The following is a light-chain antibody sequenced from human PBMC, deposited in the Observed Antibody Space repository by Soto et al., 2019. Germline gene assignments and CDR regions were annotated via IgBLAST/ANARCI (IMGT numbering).Light chain of an antibody. J-gene: IGKJ2*01. Sequence: EIVMTQSPATPSVSPGGRATLSCRASQSVSSYLAWYQQRPGQPPRLLIYGASTRATGIPARFSGSGSGTEFSLTISSLQSEDFAVYYCQQYNTWPPKYTFGQGTKLEIK. CDR3: QQYNTWPPKYT. CDR1: QSVSSY. CDR2: GAS. V-gene: IGKV3-15*01.